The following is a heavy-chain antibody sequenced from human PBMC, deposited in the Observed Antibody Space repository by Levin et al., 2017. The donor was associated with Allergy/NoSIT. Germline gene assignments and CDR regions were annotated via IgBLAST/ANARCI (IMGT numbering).Heavy chain of an antibody. CDR2: ISRSGDTL. V-gene: IGHV3-11*01. CDR1: GFIFSDYY. Sequence: AGGSLRLSCTASGFIFSDYYMTWIRQAPGKGLEWVSYISRSGDTLYYADSVKGRFTISRDNAKNSLYLQMNSLRAEDTAVYYCAKGVEGYSHGSRYDHWAQGTVVTVSS. J-gene: IGHJ4*02. CDR3: AKGVEGYSHGSRYDH. D-gene: IGHD5-18*01.